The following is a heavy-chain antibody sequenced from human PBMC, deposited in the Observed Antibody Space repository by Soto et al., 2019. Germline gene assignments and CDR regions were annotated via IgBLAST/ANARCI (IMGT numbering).Heavy chain of an antibody. D-gene: IGHD2-2*01. CDR2: ISYDGSNK. CDR3: VRVSRECSFDY. J-gene: IGHJ4*02. Sequence: GGSLRLSCAASGFTFSSYAMHWVRQAPGKGLEWVAVISYDGSNKYYADSVKGRFTISRDNSKNTLYLQMNSLRAEDTAVYYCVRVSRECSFDYWGLGTLVTVSS. CDR1: GFTFSSYA. V-gene: IGHV3-30-3*01.